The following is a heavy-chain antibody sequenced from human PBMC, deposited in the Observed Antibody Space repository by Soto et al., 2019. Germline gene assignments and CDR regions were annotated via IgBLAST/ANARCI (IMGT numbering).Heavy chain of an antibody. CDR1: GFTFSSYA. V-gene: IGHV3-23*01. Sequence: GGSLRLSCAASGFTFSSYAMSWVRQAPGKGLEWVSAISGSGGSTYYADSVKGRFTISRDNSKNTLYLQMNSLRAEDTAVYYCAKGAYCSSTSCYTGDYYYYYGMDVWGQGTTVTVSS. J-gene: IGHJ6*02. CDR2: ISGSGGST. CDR3: AKGAYCSSTSCYTGDYYYYYGMDV. D-gene: IGHD2-2*02.